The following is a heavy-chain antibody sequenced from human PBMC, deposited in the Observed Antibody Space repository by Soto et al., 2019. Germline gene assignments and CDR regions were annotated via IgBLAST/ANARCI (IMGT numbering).Heavy chain of an antibody. CDR1: GFTVSSKY. Sequence: EVQLVESGGGLIQPGGSLRLSCAASGFTVSSKYMTWVRQAPGKGLEWVSVIYGGGTTYYADSVKGRFTISRDKSKNTLYLQATSLRAAGTAVYYCVQATGWPGFDFWGQGTRVTVSS. D-gene: IGHD6-19*01. CDR3: VQATGWPGFDF. CDR2: IYGGGTT. V-gene: IGHV3-53*01. J-gene: IGHJ4*02.